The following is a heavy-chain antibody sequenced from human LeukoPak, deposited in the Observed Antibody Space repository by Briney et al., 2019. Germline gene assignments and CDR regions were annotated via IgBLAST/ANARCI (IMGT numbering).Heavy chain of an antibody. CDR1: GGSISSSNYY. D-gene: IGHD3-10*01. Sequence: SETLSLTCTVSGGSISSSNYYWGWIRQPPGKGLEWIGYMYNRGGSTNYNPSLKSRVTISVDTSKNQFSLKLSSVTAADTAVYYCARGESTFDIWGQGTMLTVSS. CDR2: MYNRGGST. J-gene: IGHJ3*02. CDR3: ARGESTFDI. V-gene: IGHV4-61*05.